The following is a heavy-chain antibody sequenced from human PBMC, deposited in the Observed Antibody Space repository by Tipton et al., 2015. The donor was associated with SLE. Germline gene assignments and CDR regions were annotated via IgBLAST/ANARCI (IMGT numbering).Heavy chain of an antibody. V-gene: IGHV4-39*01. CDR1: GGSITNSTYY. J-gene: IGHJ4*02. CDR3: RPPTYYDFWRGSPDH. Sequence: TLSLTCTVSGGSITNSTYYWGWIRQPPGKGLQWIGSIYYSGTTYYNPSLKSRVTISVDTSKNQFSLKVTSVTAADTAVYARRPPTYYDFWRGSPDHWGQGTLVTVSS. D-gene: IGHD3-3*01. CDR2: IYYSGTT.